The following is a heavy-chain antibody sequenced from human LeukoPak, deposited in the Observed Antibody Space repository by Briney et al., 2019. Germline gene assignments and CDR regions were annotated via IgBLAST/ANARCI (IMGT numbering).Heavy chain of an antibody. CDR3: ARDNSVGDVAWWFDP. CDR2: LYHGGST. CDR1: GVIVRSNY. D-gene: IGHD1-26*01. Sequence: GGSLRLSCVGSGVIVRSNYMTWVRQAPGKGLEWVSILYHGGSTYYADSVKGRFSISRDTSKNTLYLQMNSLRVEDTAVYYCARDNSVGDVAWWFDPWGQGTLVTVSS. J-gene: IGHJ5*02. V-gene: IGHV3-66*01.